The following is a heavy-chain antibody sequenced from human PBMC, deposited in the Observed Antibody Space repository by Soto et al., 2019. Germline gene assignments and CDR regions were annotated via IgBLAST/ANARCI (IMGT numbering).Heavy chain of an antibody. V-gene: IGHV3-21*01. CDR3: GRVIGRGIIRD. CDR1: GFIFRTYG. Sequence: EVQLVESGGGLVKPGGSLRPSCTASGFIFRTYGMTWVRQAPGKGLEWVSSIYSSGTFIYYADSVKGRFTISRDDAKNSLFLQINSLRAEDTAVYYCGRVIGRGIIRDWGQGTLVTVSS. D-gene: IGHD3-22*01. CDR2: IYSSGTFI. J-gene: IGHJ4*02.